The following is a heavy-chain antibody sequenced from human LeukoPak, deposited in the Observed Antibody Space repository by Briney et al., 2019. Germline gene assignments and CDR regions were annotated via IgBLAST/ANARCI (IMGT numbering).Heavy chain of an antibody. CDR3: ARPTDLTYYYGSGSYN. Sequence: PGGSLRLSCAASGFTLSSSAMNWVRQAPGKGLEWVSSINNVGSHIYYAGSVKGRFTISRDNTKNSLYLQMNSLRAEDTAVYYCARPTDLTYYYGSGSYNWGQGTLVTVSS. D-gene: IGHD3-10*01. J-gene: IGHJ4*02. CDR1: GFTLSSSA. V-gene: IGHV3-21*01. CDR2: INNVGSHI.